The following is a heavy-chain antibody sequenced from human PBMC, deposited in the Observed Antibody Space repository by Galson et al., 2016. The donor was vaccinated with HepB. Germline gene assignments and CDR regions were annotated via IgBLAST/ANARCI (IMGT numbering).Heavy chain of an antibody. D-gene: IGHD2-21*02. V-gene: IGHV1-69*13. CDR1: GGTFSTDG. Sequence: SVKVSCKASGGTFSTDGLSWVRQAPGQGLEWMGGIVPMFGATNYAQKFQDRVTITADESTNTAYMELSSLRSEDTAIYCCAREGCAGDCPKWFDPWGQGTLVTVSS. CDR3: AREGCAGDCPKWFDP. CDR2: IVPMFGAT. J-gene: IGHJ5*01.